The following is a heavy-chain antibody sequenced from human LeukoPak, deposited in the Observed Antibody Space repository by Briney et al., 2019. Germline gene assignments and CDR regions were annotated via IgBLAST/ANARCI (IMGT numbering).Heavy chain of an antibody. V-gene: IGHV3-23*01. Sequence: GGSLRLSRAASGFTFTTYAMSWVRQAPGKGLAWVSCINGRGISTYYADSVKGRFTISRDNSKNTLYLQMSSLRADDTAIYYCAREAYYDCSGSLDYWGQGTLVTVSS. CDR1: GFTFTTYA. CDR2: INGRGIST. CDR3: AREAYYDCSGSLDY. J-gene: IGHJ4*02. D-gene: IGHD3-22*01.